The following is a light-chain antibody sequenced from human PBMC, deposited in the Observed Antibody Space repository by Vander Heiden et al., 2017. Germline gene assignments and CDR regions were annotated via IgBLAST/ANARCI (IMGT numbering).Light chain of an antibody. CDR1: QSLLHSNGDTY. J-gene: IGKJ3*01. CDR2: RAY. Sequence: VMTQTPPSLPVNPGEPASISCRSSQSLLHSNGDTYLRWFLQRPGPSPQVLIYRAYSHLSGVLDRCCGSGSGSDFTRKITWVEAEDVGVYYCMQATQFPPLFGPGTKVEI. V-gene: IGKV2-28*01. CDR3: MQATQFPPL.